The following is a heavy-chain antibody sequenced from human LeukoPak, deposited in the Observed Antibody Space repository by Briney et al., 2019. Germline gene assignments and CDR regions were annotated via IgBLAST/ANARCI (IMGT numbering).Heavy chain of an antibody. CDR1: GFTFSSYE. V-gene: IGHV3-48*03. CDR2: ISSSGSTI. D-gene: IGHD4-23*01. J-gene: IGHJ4*02. Sequence: GGSLRLSCAASGFTFSSYEMNWVRQAPGKGLEWVSYISSSGSTIYYADSVKGRFTISRDNAKNSLYLQMNSLRAEDTAVYYCARESPDYGGNGFDYWGQGTLVTVSS. CDR3: ARESPDYGGNGFDY.